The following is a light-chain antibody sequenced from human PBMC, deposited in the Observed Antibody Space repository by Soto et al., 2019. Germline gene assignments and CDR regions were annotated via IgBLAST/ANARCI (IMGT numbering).Light chain of an antibody. V-gene: IGLV2-14*01. Sequence: QSALTQPASVSGSPGQSITISCTGTSSDVGGYNYVSWYQQHPGKAPKLMISEVNNRPSGVSNRFSGSKSGNTASLTISGLQAEDDADYYCSAYTRSSTLVFGGGIKLTVL. CDR1: SSDVGGYNY. CDR2: EVN. J-gene: IGLJ2*01. CDR3: SAYTRSSTLV.